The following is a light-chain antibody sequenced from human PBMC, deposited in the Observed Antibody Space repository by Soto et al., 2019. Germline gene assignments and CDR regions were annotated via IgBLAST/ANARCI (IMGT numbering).Light chain of an antibody. CDR3: QQANSFPLT. Sequence: IRMTQSPSSLAASVLDIVTITCQASQNINNYLNWYQQKPGRAPKLLIYDASNLEAGVPSRFRGSGSGTDFTLTISSLQPEDFATYYCQQANSFPLTFGGGTKVDIK. V-gene: IGKV1-33*01. CDR2: DAS. J-gene: IGKJ4*01. CDR1: QNINNY.